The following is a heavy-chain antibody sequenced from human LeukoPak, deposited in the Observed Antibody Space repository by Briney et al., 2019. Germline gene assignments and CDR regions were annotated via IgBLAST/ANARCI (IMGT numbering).Heavy chain of an antibody. D-gene: IGHD1-26*01. J-gene: IGHJ5*02. CDR3: GRGGHYFDP. V-gene: IGHV4-59*11. CDR1: GGSISGHY. Sequence: SETLSLTCVVSGGSISGHYWSWIRQPPGEGLEWIGYISDGGSTTYNPSLESRVTILVDTSKKQFSLKLRAVTAADTAVYFCGRGGHYFDPWGQGTLVIVSS. CDR2: ISDGGST.